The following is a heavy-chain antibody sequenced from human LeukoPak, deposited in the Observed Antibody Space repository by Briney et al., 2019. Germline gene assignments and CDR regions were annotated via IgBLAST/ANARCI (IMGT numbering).Heavy chain of an antibody. CDR3: ARVGSGWTLDY. V-gene: IGHV3-53*01. Sequence: GGSLRLSCAASGFTVSSDYMSWVRQAPGEGLEWVSVIYTGGSTYYADSVKGRFTISRDNAKNSLYLQMNSLRAEDTAVYYCARVGSGWTLDYWGQGTLVTVSS. CDR1: GFTVSSDY. CDR2: IYTGGST. J-gene: IGHJ4*02. D-gene: IGHD6-19*01.